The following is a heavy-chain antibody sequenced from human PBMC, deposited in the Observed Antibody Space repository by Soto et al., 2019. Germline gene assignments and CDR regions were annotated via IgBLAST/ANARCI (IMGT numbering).Heavy chain of an antibody. J-gene: IGHJ4*02. CDR3: ARASVMTTKNSAAGTSFDY. V-gene: IGHV3-30-3*01. Sequence: GGSLRLSCAASGFTFSSYAMHWVRQAPGKGLEWVAVISYDGSNKYYADSVRGRFTISRDNSKNTLYLQMNSLRAEDTAVYYCARASVMTTKNSAAGTSFDYWGQGTLVTVSS. CDR1: GFTFSSYA. D-gene: IGHD6-13*01. CDR2: ISYDGSNK.